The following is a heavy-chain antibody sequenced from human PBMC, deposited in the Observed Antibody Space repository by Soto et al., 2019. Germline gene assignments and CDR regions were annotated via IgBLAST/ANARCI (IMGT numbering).Heavy chain of an antibody. D-gene: IGHD2-21*02. CDR1: GFTFSSYG. V-gene: IGHV3-33*01. CDR2: IWLDGSNK. Sequence: QVQLVESGGGVVQPGRSLRLSCAASGFTFSSYGMQWVRQPPGKGLDWVGVIWLDGSNKYYAASVKGRFTISRDNSKNTLYVQMNSLRAEDTAVYYCARDLWRGDPGALDIWGQGTMVTVSS. CDR3: ARDLWRGDPGALDI. J-gene: IGHJ3*02.